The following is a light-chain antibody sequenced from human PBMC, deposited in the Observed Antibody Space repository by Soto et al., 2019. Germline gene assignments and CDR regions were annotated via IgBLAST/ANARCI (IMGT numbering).Light chain of an antibody. V-gene: IGKV1-5*01. Sequence: DIQMTQSPSTLSASVGDRVTITCRASQSISSWLAWYQQKQGKAPKLLIYDASSLKSGVPSRFSGSGSGTEFALTSSSLQPDDFATYYCQHYNSYPLTFGGGTQVEIK. CDR1: QSISSW. J-gene: IGKJ4*01. CDR3: QHYNSYPLT. CDR2: DAS.